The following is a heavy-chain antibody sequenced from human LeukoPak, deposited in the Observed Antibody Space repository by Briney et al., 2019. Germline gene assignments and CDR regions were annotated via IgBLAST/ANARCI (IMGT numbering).Heavy chain of an antibody. V-gene: IGHV3-74*01. Sequence: GGSLRLSCAASGFTFSRSWMHWVRQAPGKGLVWLSRINRDGGDTTYADSVKGRFTISRDNAKNTLYLQMNSLRAEDTAMYYCARASGTDSSGYLQIDYWGQGTLVTVSS. J-gene: IGHJ4*02. D-gene: IGHD3-22*01. CDR2: INRDGGDT. CDR3: ARASGTDSSGYLQIDY. CDR1: GFTFSRSW.